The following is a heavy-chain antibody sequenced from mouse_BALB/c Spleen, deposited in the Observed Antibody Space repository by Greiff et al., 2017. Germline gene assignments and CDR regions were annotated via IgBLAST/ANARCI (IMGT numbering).Heavy chain of an antibody. CDR1: GYTFTSYW. Sequence: VQLQESGAELVRPGASVKLSCKASGYTFTSYWINWVKQRPGQGLEWIGNIYPSDSYTNYNQKFKDKATLTVDKSSSTAYMQLSSPTSEDSAVYYCTRLGDLYAMDYWGQGTSVTVSS. J-gene: IGHJ4*01. CDR2: IYPSDSYT. CDR3: TRLGDLYAMDY. V-gene: IGHV1-69*02.